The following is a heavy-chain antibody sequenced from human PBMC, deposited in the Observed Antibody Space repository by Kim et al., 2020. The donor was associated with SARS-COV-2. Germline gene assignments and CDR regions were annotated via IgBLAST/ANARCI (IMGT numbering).Heavy chain of an antibody. Sequence: SVKVSCKASGGTFGTYTITWVRQAPGQGLEWMEGIIPIFGTPDYAQNFQGRVTISADESTSTAYMELSSLRSEDTAVYYCARKEIVGPLDYWGQGTLVTVSS. CDR1: GGTFGTYT. J-gene: IGHJ4*02. CDR3: ARKEIVGPLDY. D-gene: IGHD2-15*01. V-gene: IGHV1-69*13. CDR2: IIPIFGTP.